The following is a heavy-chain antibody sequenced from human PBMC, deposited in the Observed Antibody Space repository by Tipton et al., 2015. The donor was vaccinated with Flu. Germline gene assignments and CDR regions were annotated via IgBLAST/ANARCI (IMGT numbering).Heavy chain of an antibody. CDR1: GDSIRSDYY. V-gene: IGHV4-38-2*02. Sequence: GLVKPSETLSLTCTVSGDSIRSDYYWGWIRQPPGKGLEWIGNIFHTGNTYYEPSLKSRVTISLDTFQNHFSLKLISVTAADTAVYYCSRSTYYYGSGTSDYWGQGTLVTVSS. CDR3: SRSTYYYGSGTSDY. CDR2: IFHTGNT. J-gene: IGHJ4*02. D-gene: IGHD3-10*01.